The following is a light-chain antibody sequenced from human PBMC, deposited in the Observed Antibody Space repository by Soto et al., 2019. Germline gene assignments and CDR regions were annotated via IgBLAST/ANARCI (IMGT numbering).Light chain of an antibody. V-gene: IGKV3D-20*02. Sequence: EIVMTQSPATLSVSPGERATLSCRASQSIRSAYLAWYQQIPGQAPRLLIYDASSRAAGIPDRFSGSGSGTDFTLTISSLEPEDFAVYYCQQRSNWPPTFGQGTKVDI. CDR2: DAS. J-gene: IGKJ1*01. CDR1: QSIRSAY. CDR3: QQRSNWPPT.